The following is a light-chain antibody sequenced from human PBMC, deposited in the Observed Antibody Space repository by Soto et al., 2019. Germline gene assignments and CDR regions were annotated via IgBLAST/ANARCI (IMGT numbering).Light chain of an antibody. V-gene: IGKV3-20*01. Sequence: IVLTQSPATLSLSPGERATLSCRASQSVSSYLAWYKQKPGQAPSLLIYGASNRATGIPDRFSANGSGTDFTLSFRRLEPEDFAVYDCQQYGSPGTVGPWTKVDIK. J-gene: IGKJ1*01. CDR3: QQYGSPGT. CDR1: QSVSSY. CDR2: GAS.